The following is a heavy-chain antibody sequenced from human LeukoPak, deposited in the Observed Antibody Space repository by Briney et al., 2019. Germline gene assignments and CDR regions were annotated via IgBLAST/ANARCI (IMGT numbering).Heavy chain of an antibody. Sequence: GASVKVSCKASGYTFTSHYMHWVRQAPGQGLEWMGVINPTGDTTRYAQKFQGRVTMTRDMSTSTDYMELSSLRSEDTAVYYCASGYCSSTSCYAFDIWGQGTMVTVSS. V-gene: IGHV1-46*01. J-gene: IGHJ3*02. CDR2: INPTGDTT. CDR1: GYTFTSHY. CDR3: ASGYCSSTSCYAFDI. D-gene: IGHD2-2*01.